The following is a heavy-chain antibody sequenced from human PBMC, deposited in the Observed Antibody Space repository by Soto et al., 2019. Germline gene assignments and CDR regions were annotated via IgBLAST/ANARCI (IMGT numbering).Heavy chain of an antibody. Sequence: PSETLSLTCTVSGGSISSGGYYWSWIRHHPGKGLEWIGYIYYSGSTHYNPSLKSRVTISVDTSKNQFSLKLSSVTAADTAVYYCARGPYYYDSSGRFPYYFDYWGQGTLVTVSS. J-gene: IGHJ4*02. D-gene: IGHD3-22*01. V-gene: IGHV4-31*03. CDR3: ARGPYYYDSSGRFPYYFDY. CDR1: GGSISSGGYY. CDR2: IYYSGST.